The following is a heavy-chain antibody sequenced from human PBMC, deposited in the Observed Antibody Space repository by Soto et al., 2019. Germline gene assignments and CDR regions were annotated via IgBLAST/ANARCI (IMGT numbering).Heavy chain of an antibody. D-gene: IGHD6-6*01. J-gene: IGHJ4*02. Sequence: QVQLQESGPGLVKASQTLSLICSVSGESISSGGYYWSWMRHHPGKGLEWIGYIYDSESAYYNPTLKSRLTISMDTSKNHFAMKLSSVTAADTAVYYCARASSSSSAADYWGQGTLITVSS. CDR2: IYDSESA. CDR1: GESISSGGYY. V-gene: IGHV4-31*03. CDR3: ARASSSSSAADY.